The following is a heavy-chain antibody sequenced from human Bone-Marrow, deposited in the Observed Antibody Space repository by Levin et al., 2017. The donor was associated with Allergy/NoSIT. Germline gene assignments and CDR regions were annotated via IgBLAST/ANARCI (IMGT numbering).Heavy chain of an antibody. Sequence: AASVKVSCKASGGIFNDYLITWVRQAPGQGLEWMGGIIPIPGTANYAQKFQGRVTFSADESTSTVFMQLSSLRSEDTAVYYCARYRDYRFEFYGMDVWGQGTTVTVSS. CDR2: IIPIPGTA. D-gene: IGHD4-11*01. V-gene: IGHV1-69*13. CDR3: ARYRDYRFEFYGMDV. J-gene: IGHJ6*02. CDR1: GGIFNDYL.